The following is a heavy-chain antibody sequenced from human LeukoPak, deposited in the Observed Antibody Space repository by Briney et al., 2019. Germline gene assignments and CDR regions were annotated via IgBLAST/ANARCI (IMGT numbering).Heavy chain of an antibody. Sequence: GGSLGLSCAASGFTFSSYGMHWVRQAPGKGLEWVAVISYDGSNKYYADSVKGRFTISRDNSKNTLYLQMNSLRAEDTAVYYCAKEGITMVRGVIYYFDYWGQGTLVTVSS. CDR2: ISYDGSNK. J-gene: IGHJ4*02. V-gene: IGHV3-30*18. CDR3: AKEGITMVRGVIYYFDY. CDR1: GFTFSSYG. D-gene: IGHD3-10*01.